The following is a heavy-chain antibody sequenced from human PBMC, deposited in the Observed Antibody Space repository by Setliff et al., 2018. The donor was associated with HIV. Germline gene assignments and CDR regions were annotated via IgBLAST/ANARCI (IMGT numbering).Heavy chain of an antibody. V-gene: IGHV4-38-2*02. J-gene: IGHJ4*02. Sequence: SETLSLTCAVSGPYSISSGFYWGWIRQPPGKGLEWIGNIYHSGNTYYNPSLKSRVTMSVDTSKNQFSLKLSSVTAADTAVYYCARETIAVAGTTDYWGQGTLVTVSS. CDR1: GPYSISSGFY. D-gene: IGHD6-19*01. CDR2: IYHSGNT. CDR3: ARETIAVAGTTDY.